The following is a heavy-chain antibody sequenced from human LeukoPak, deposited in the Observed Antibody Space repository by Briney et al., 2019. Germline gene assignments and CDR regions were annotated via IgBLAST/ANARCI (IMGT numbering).Heavy chain of an antibody. Sequence: GGSLRLSCAAPGFTFSSYSMKWVPQAPGKGLGWVPYISSSSSTIYYADSVKGRFTISRDNAKNSLYLQMNSLRAEDTAVYYCARDMSSSGIDYWGQGTLVTVSS. J-gene: IGHJ4*02. CDR1: GFTFSSYS. CDR2: ISSSSSTI. D-gene: IGHD6-13*01. V-gene: IGHV3-48*04. CDR3: ARDMSSSGIDY.